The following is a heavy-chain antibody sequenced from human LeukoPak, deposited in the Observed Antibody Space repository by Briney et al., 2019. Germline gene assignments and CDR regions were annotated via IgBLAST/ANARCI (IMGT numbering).Heavy chain of an antibody. CDR3: ARRGRYYYYYYMDV. J-gene: IGHJ6*03. CDR1: GYTFTGYY. Sequence: ASVKVSCKASGYTFTGYYMHWVRQAPGQGLEWMGRIHPNSGGTNYAQKFQGRVSMTRDTSIFTAYMVLSSLRSDDTAVYYCARRGRYYYYYYMDVWGKGTTVTVSS. V-gene: IGHV1-2*06. CDR2: IHPNSGGT.